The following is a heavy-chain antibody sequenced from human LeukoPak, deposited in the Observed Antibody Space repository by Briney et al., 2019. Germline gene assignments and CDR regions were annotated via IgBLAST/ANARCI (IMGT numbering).Heavy chain of an antibody. CDR2: IYYSGST. D-gene: IGHD5-18*01. V-gene: IGHV4-31*03. Sequence: SETLSLTCTVSGGSISSGGYYWSWIRQHPGKGLEWIGYIYYSGSTYYNPSLKSRVTISVDTSKNQLSLKLSSVTAADTAVYYCARDIGFRGYSLSGGFDPWGQGTLVTVSS. CDR3: ARDIGFRGYSLSGGFDP. CDR1: GGSISSGGYY. J-gene: IGHJ5*02.